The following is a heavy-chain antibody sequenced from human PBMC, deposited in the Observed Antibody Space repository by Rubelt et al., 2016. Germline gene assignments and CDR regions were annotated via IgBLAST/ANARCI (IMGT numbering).Heavy chain of an antibody. D-gene: IGHD3-16*01. J-gene: IGHJ4*02. CDR2: IKQDGAER. V-gene: IGHV3-7*04. Sequence: EVQLVESGGGLVQPGGSLRLSCAASGFTFSKFWMGWVRQAPGQGLEWVANIKQDGAERKYLESVRGRFTTSRDKSKNTLYLQMSSLRAEETAVYYCAADVWGVNDYWGQGTLVTVSS. CDR3: AADVWGVNDY. CDR1: GFTFSKFW.